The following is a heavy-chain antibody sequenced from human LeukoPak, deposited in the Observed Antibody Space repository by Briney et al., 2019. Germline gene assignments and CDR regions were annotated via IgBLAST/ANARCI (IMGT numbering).Heavy chain of an antibody. D-gene: IGHD2-15*01. CDR2: ISSSSSYI. V-gene: IGHV3-21*01. CDR1: GFTFSSYS. CDR3: ARDGGIGSPFDY. Sequence: GGSLRLSCAASGFTFSSYSMNWVRQAPGKGLEWVSSISSSSSYIYYADSVKGRFTISRDNAKSSLYLQMNSLRAEDTAVYYCARDGGIGSPFDYWGQGTLVTVSS. J-gene: IGHJ4*02.